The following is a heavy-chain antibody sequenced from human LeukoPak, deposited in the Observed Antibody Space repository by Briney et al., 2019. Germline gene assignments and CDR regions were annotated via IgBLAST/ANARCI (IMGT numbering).Heavy chain of an antibody. CDR2: ISGSGGST. J-gene: IGHJ4*02. V-gene: IGHV3-23*01. CDR1: GFTFSSYA. CDR3: AKGSGGSVGDFDY. Sequence: PGGSLRLSCAASGFTFSSYAMSWVRQAPGKGLEWVSAISGSGGSTYYADSVKGRSTIPRDNSKNTLYLQMNSLRAEDTAVYYCAKGSGGSVGDFDYWGQGTLVTVSS. D-gene: IGHD2-15*01.